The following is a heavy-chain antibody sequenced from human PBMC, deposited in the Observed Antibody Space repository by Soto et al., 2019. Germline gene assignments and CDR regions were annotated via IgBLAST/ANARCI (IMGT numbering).Heavy chain of an antibody. CDR3: ARALHYDFWSGPPDV. D-gene: IGHD3-3*01. V-gene: IGHV6-1*01. CDR2: TYYRSKWYN. Sequence: SQTLSLTCAISGDSVSSNSSAWNWIRQSPSRGLEWLGRTYYRSKWYNDYAVSVKSQITINPDTSKNQFSLQLNSVTPEDTAVYYCARALHYDFWSGPPDVWGQGPTVTVSS. CDR1: GDSVSSNSSA. J-gene: IGHJ6*02.